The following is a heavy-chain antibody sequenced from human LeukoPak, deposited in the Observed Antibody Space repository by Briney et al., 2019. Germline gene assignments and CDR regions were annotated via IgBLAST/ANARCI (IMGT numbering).Heavy chain of an antibody. Sequence: SETLSLTCTVSGYFISSGYYWGWIRQSPGRGLEWIGRIYHSGSTYYNPSLKSRVTISVDTSKNQFSLKLSSVTAADTAVYYCARVPPPTVTDKGNYWGQGTLITVSS. J-gene: IGHJ4*02. D-gene: IGHD4-17*01. CDR1: GYFISSGYY. CDR3: ARVPPPTVTDKGNY. CDR2: IYHSGST. V-gene: IGHV4-38-2*02.